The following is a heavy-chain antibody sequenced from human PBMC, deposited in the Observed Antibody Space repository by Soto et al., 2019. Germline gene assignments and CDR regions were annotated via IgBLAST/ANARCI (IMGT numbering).Heavy chain of an antibody. CDR2: LIPFFGTA. Sequence: QVQLVQSGAEVKKTGSSVKVSCKASGGTFSTFGISWVRQTPGQGHEWIGGLIPFFGTANYAQKFQDRITITADESTSSVYIALTRLRSEDTAIYYCARTSPMESGDNYYFDFWGQGALVTVAS. CDR1: GGTFSTFG. CDR3: ARTSPMESGDNYYFDF. J-gene: IGHJ4*02. V-gene: IGHV1-69*01. D-gene: IGHD2-21*02.